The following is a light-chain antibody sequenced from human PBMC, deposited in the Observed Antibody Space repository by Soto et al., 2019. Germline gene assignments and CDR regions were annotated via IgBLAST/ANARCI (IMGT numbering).Light chain of an antibody. V-gene: IGKV3-11*01. CDR1: QSVSSY. CDR3: QQPT. CDR2: DAS. J-gene: IGKJ1*01. Sequence: EIVLTQSPATLSLSPGERATLSCRASQSVSSYLAWYQQKPGQAPRLLIYDASNRATGIPARFSGSGSGTDFTLTISSLEPEDFAVYYCQQPTFGQGTKVDIK.